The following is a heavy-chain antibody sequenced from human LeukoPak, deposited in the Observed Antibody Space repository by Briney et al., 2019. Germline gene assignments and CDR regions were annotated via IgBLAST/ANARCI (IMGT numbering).Heavy chain of an antibody. Sequence: PSETLSLTCSVSGGSISSDTYYWSWLRQPPGKGLEWIGEINHSGSTNYNPSLKSRVTISVDTSKNQFSLKLSSVTAADTAVYYCARLRRGGSGSYASYSGWAYYFDYWGQGTLVTVSS. J-gene: IGHJ4*02. V-gene: IGHV4-39*07. CDR1: GGSISSDTYY. CDR3: ARLRRGGSGSYASYSGWAYYFDY. CDR2: INHSGST. D-gene: IGHD3-10*01.